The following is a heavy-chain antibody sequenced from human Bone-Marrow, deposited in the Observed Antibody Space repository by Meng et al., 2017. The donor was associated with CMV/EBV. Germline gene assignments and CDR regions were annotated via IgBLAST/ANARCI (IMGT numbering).Heavy chain of an antibody. Sequence: SETLSLTCAVLGGSFSGYYWSWIRQPPGKGLEWIGSIYYSGSTYYNPSLKSRVTISVDTSKNQFSLKLSSVTAADTAVYYCARYYYDSSGYSTYFDYWGQGTLVTVPS. CDR2: IYYSGST. CDR1: GGSFSGYY. D-gene: IGHD3-22*01. V-gene: IGHV4-34*01. J-gene: IGHJ4*02. CDR3: ARYYYDSSGYSTYFDY.